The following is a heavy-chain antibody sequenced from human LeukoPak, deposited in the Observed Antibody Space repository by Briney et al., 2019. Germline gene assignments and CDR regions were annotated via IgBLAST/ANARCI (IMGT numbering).Heavy chain of an antibody. Sequence: GGSLRLSCAASGFTFSGYAITWVRQAPGKGLEWVSAISGSGGSTYCADSVKGRFTISRDNSKNTLYLQMNSLRAEDTAVYYCAKATSTWLAFQHWGQGTLVTVSS. CDR2: ISGSGGST. V-gene: IGHV3-23*01. CDR1: GFTFSGYA. D-gene: IGHD3-9*01. CDR3: AKATSTWLAFQH. J-gene: IGHJ1*01.